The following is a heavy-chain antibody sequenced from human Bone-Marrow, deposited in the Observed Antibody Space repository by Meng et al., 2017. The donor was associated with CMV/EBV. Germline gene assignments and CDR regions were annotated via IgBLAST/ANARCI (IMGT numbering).Heavy chain of an antibody. CDR3: ARDHDSRFWSGHFPGY. CDR2: INPNSGGT. Sequence: ASVKVSCKASGYTFTGYYMHWVRQAPGQGLEWMGWINPNSGGTNYAQKFQGRVTMTRDTSISTAYMELSRLRSDDTAVYYCARDHDSRFWSGHFPGYWGQGTLVTVSS. J-gene: IGHJ1*01. V-gene: IGHV1-2*02. CDR1: GYTFTGYY. D-gene: IGHD3-3*01.